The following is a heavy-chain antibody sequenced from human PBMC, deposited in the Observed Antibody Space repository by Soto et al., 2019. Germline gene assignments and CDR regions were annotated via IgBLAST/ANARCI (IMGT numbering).Heavy chain of an antibody. V-gene: IGHV3-21*01. Sequence: EVQLVESGGGLVKPGGSLRLSCAASGFTFSSYSMNWVRQAPGKGLEWVSSISSSSSYIYYADSVKGRFTISRDNAKNSLYLQMHSLRAEDTAVYYCARDQAPNPVGYWGQGTLVTVSS. J-gene: IGHJ4*02. CDR1: GFTFSSYS. D-gene: IGHD7-27*01. CDR2: ISSSSSYI. CDR3: ARDQAPNPVGY.